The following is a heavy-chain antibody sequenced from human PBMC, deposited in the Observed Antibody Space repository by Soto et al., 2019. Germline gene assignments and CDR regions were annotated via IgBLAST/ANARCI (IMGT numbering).Heavy chain of an antibody. Sequence: GGSLRLSCAASGFTFNSYAMSWVRQAPGKGLEWVSAISGSGGSTYYADSVKGRFTISRDNSKNTLYLQMNSLRAEDTAVYYCAKDRPLRYFDWLLGRFDPWGQGTLVTVSS. CDR2: ISGSGGST. D-gene: IGHD3-9*01. CDR1: GFTFNSYA. CDR3: AKDRPLRYFDWLLGRFDP. V-gene: IGHV3-23*01. J-gene: IGHJ5*02.